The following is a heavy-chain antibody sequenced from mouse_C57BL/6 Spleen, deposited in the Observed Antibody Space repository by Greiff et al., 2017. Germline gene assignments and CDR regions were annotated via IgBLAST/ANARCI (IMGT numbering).Heavy chain of an antibody. Sequence: QVQLQQSGAELVRPGASVTLSCKASGYTFTDYEMHWVKQTPVHGLEWIGAIDPETGGTAYNQKFKGKAILTADKSSSTAYMELRSLTSEDSAVYYCTSPYDGYSDYGGQGTTLTVSS. J-gene: IGHJ2*01. D-gene: IGHD2-3*01. CDR3: TSPYDGYSDY. CDR1: GYTFTDYE. CDR2: IDPETGGT. V-gene: IGHV1-15*01.